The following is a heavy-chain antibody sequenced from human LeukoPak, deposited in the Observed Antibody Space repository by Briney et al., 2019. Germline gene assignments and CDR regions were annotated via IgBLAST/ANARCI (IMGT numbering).Heavy chain of an antibody. Sequence: SETLSLTCTVSGGSISSYYWSWIRQPPGKGLEWIGYIYYSGNTNYNPSLKSRVSISIDTSKNQFSLQLSSVTAADTAVYYCARDRDSSGLRDFDLWGRGTLVTVSS. CDR3: ARDRDSSGLRDFDL. V-gene: IGHV4-59*01. D-gene: IGHD3-22*01. CDR2: IYYSGNT. J-gene: IGHJ2*01. CDR1: GGSISSYY.